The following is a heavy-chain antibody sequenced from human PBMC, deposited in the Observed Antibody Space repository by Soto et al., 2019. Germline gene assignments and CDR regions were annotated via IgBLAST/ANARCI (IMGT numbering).Heavy chain of an antibody. CDR3: ARLGGYYQSLDT. Sequence: SETLSFTCTVSGGSIDSYYWTWIRQPPGKGLEWIGYVYYTGTTTYSPSLKSRVTISVDTSMNQISLKLSSVTAADTAFYYCARLGGYYQSLDTWGQGTLVTVSS. D-gene: IGHD3-22*01. V-gene: IGHV4-59*08. CDR2: VYYTGTT. J-gene: IGHJ5*02. CDR1: GGSIDSYY.